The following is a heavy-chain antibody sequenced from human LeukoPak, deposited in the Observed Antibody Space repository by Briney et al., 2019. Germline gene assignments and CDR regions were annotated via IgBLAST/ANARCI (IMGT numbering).Heavy chain of an antibody. J-gene: IGHJ6*02. CDR1: GFTFSSYS. Sequence: GGSLRLSCAASGFTFSSYSMNWVRQAPGKGLEWVSSISSSSSYIYYADSVKGRFTISRDNAKNSLYLQMSSLRAEDTAVYYCARVDSGSYYYYYGMDVWGQGTTVTVSS. CDR2: ISSSSSYI. CDR3: ARVDSGSYYYYYGMDV. D-gene: IGHD1-26*01. V-gene: IGHV3-21*01.